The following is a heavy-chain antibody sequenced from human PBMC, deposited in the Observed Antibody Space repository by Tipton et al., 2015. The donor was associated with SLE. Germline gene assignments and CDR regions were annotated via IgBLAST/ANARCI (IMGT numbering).Heavy chain of an antibody. D-gene: IGHD6-13*01. CDR3: ARESSWGPLFDY. Sequence: TLSLTCTVSGGSISSYYWSWIRQPPGKGLEWIGYIHYSGSTNYNPSLKGRVTISVDTSKNQFSLKLSSVTAADTSVDYCARESSWGPLFDYWGQGTLVTVSS. J-gene: IGHJ4*02. CDR2: IHYSGST. V-gene: IGHV4-59*01. CDR1: GGSISSYY.